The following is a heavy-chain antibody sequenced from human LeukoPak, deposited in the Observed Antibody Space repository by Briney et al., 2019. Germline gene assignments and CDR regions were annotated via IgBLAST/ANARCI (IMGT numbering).Heavy chain of an antibody. V-gene: IGHV3-21*01. CDR1: GFLFITHT. CDR2: ICRYGNHM. CDR3: ASDVSGANDACDI. D-gene: IGHD3-10*01. Sequence: GGSVRLSCAVSGFLFITHTVMGARDARGGAVEGVSAICRYGNHMYYAHSARGRFSISRDLAKHSLYLQVNSLRVEDRGVFYGASDVSGANDACDIWVQPANLIVSS. J-gene: IGHJ3*02.